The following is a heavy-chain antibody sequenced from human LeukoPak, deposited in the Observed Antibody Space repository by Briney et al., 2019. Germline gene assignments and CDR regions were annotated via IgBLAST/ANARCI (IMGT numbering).Heavy chain of an antibody. CDR1: GYSFRSHS. Sequence: GSLRLSCAGSGYSFRSHSMNWVRQAPGKGLEWVSSISSISHYIYYADSVKGRFTISRDNAKNSLYLQMNSLRAEDTALYYCTRDYYDSSGLPFDYWGQGTLVTVSS. CDR3: TRDYYDSSGLPFDY. V-gene: IGHV3-21*01. J-gene: IGHJ4*02. D-gene: IGHD3-22*01. CDR2: ISSISHYI.